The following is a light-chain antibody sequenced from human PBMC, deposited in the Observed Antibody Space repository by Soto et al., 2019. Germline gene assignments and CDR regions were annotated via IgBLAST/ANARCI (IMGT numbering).Light chain of an antibody. Sequence: QSVLTQPASVSGSPGRSITISCTGTSSDGGGYNYVSWYQQHPGKAPKLMIYEVSNRPSGVSNRFSGSKSGNTASLTISGPQAVDEADYYCTSYTSISLYVFGTGTKVTVL. V-gene: IGLV2-14*01. J-gene: IGLJ1*01. CDR2: EVS. CDR3: TSYTSISLYV. CDR1: SSDGGGYNY.